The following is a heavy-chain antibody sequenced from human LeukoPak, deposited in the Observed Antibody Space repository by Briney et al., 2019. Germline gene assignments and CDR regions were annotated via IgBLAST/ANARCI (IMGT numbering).Heavy chain of an antibody. V-gene: IGHV3-23*01. CDR2: ISGSGGST. D-gene: IGHD3-9*01. CDR3: AKALRYFDWLLQFDY. J-gene: IGHJ4*02. CDR1: GFTFSSYA. Sequence: GGSLRLSCAASGFTFSSYAMSWVRQAPGKGLEWVSAISGSGGSTYYADSVKGRFTISRDNSKNTLYLQMNSLRAEDTAVYYCAKALRYFDWLLQFDYWGRGTLVTVSS.